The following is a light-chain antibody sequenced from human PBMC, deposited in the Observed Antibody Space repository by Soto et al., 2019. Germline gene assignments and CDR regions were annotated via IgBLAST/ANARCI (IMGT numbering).Light chain of an antibody. CDR2: DAS. J-gene: IGKJ2*01. CDR3: QQYITFPYT. V-gene: IGKV1-5*01. Sequence: DIQMTQSPSTLSASVGDRVTITCRASQTISSWLAWHQQKPGKAPDLLIYDASSLQDGVPSRFSGRGSGTEFTLTISSLQPDDFATYFCQQYITFPYTFGQGTKLEIK. CDR1: QTISSW.